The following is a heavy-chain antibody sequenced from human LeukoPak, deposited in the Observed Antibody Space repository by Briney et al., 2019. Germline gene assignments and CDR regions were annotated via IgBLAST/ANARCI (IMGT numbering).Heavy chain of an antibody. J-gene: IGHJ4*02. CDR1: GFTFSSSW. Sequence: PGGSLRLSCAASGFTFSSSWMSWVRQAPGKGLEWVANIKQDGSERFYVDSVKGRFTISRDNAKNSLYLQMKSLRAEDTAVYYCARGGLVTVTTSPLDYWGQGTLVTVSS. D-gene: IGHD4-4*01. V-gene: IGHV3-7*01. CDR3: ARGGLVTVTTSPLDY. CDR2: IKQDGSER.